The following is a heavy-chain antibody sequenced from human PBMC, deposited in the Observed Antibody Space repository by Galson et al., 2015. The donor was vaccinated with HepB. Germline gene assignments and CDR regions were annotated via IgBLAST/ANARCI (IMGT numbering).Heavy chain of an antibody. Sequence: TLSLTCAVSGDSISSYYWSWIRQPPGKGLEWIGYIYHSGSTNYNPSLKSRVTISVDTSKQFSLKLSSVTTADTAVYFCARERSGWEYFDYWGQEILVTVSS. D-gene: IGHD6-19*01. CDR3: ARERSGWEYFDY. J-gene: IGHJ4*02. CDR1: GDSISSYY. CDR2: IYHSGST. V-gene: IGHV4-59*01.